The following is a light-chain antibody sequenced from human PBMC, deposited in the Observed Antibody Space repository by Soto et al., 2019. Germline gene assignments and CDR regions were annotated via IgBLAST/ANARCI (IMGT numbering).Light chain of an antibody. CDR3: QQVNNYPLT. CDR2: AAS. CDR1: QGISSY. Sequence: DITLTQSPSFLSASVGDRVTITCRASQGISSYLAWYQQKPGKAPRLLIYAASTLQSEVPSRFSGSGSGTEFTLSISSLQPEDFATYYCQQVNNYPLTFGQGTRLEIK. J-gene: IGKJ5*01. V-gene: IGKV1-9*01.